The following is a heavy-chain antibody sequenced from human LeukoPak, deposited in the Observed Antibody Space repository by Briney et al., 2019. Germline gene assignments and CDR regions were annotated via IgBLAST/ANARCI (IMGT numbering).Heavy chain of an antibody. D-gene: IGHD2-15*01. J-gene: IGHJ6*03. Sequence: GESLKISCKGSGYSFTSYWIGWVRQMPGKGLEWMGIIYPGDSDTRYSPSFQGQVTISADKSISTAYLQWSSLKASDTAMYYCARAVRCSGGSCDPDYYYYMGVWGKGTTVTVSS. CDR1: GYSFTSYW. CDR3: ARAVRCSGGSCDPDYYYYMGV. V-gene: IGHV5-51*01. CDR2: IYPGDSDT.